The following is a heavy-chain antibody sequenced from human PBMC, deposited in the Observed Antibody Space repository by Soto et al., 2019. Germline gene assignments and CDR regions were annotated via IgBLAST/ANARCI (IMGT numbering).Heavy chain of an antibody. J-gene: IGHJ4*02. Sequence: EVQLVETGGGLIQPGGSLRISCAASGFNVSSNYMSWVRQAPGKGLEWVSFIYSGGSTSYADSVKGRFTISRDNSKNTVYLHTNSLRAEDTAVYYCARSEHAIFGVVPFDYWGQGTLVTVSS. CDR1: GFNVSSNY. D-gene: IGHD3-3*01. CDR2: IYSGGST. CDR3: ARSEHAIFGVVPFDY. V-gene: IGHV3-53*02.